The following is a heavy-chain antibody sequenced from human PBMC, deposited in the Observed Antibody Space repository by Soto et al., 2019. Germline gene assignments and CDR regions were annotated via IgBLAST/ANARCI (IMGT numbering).Heavy chain of an antibody. V-gene: IGHV4-34*01. CDR1: GGSFSGYY. D-gene: IGHD3-10*01. Sequence: SETLSLTCAVYGGSFSGYYWSWIRQPPGKGLEWIGEINHSGSTNYNPSLKSRVTISVDTSKNQFSLKLSSVTAADTAVYYCARGWWDGSGSHTGDWFDPWGQGTLVTVSS. J-gene: IGHJ5*02. CDR3: ARGWWDGSGSHTGDWFDP. CDR2: INHSGST.